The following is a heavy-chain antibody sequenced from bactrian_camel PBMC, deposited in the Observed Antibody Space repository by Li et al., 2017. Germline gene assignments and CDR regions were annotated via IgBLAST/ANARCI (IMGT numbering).Heavy chain of an antibody. CDR3: AADSPGLWFGGCPRDYRL. V-gene: IGHV3-2*01. CDR2: CIVGGNG. D-gene: IGHD1*01. CDR1: GVTSSRYC. Sequence: QVQLVESGGASLQAGGSRRLSGAISGVTSSRYCMAWFRQAPGKNREAVACIVGGNGIYSDSVKGRFTVSKDNAKNTLTLEMNSLKPEDTAMYYCAADSPGLWFGGCPRDYRLWGLGTQVTVS. J-gene: IGHJ4*01.